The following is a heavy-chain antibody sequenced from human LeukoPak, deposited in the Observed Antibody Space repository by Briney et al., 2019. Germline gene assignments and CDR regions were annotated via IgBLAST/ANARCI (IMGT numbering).Heavy chain of an antibody. CDR1: GGTFSSYA. CDR2: IIPILGIA. J-gene: IGHJ6*03. Sequence: SVKVSCKASGGTFSSYAISWVRQAPGQGLEWMGRIIPILGIANYAQKFQGRVTITTDESTSTAYMELSSLRSEDTAVYYCARRLLGGPSPSFSYYYMDVWGKGTTVTVSS. D-gene: IGHD2-15*01. V-gene: IGHV1-69*04. CDR3: ARRLLGGPSPSFSYYYMDV.